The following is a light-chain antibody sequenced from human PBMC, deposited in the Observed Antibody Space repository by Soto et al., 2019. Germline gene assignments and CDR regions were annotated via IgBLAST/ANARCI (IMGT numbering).Light chain of an antibody. CDR1: QSVSSN. CDR2: GAS. J-gene: IGKJ1*01. Sequence: EIVMTQSPATLSVSPGERATLSCRASQSVSSNLAWYQQKPGQPPRLLIYGASIRVAGIPARFSGSGSGTEFTLTISSLQSEDFAVYYCQQYNNWPLFGQGTKVDMK. V-gene: IGKV3D-15*01. CDR3: QQYNNWPL.